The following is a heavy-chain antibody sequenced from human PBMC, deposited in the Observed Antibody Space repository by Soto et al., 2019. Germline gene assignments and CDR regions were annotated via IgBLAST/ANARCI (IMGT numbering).Heavy chain of an antibody. D-gene: IGHD2-15*01. Sequence: PGGSLRLSXAASGFTFSSYGMHWVRQAPGKGLEWVAVIWYDGSNKYYADSVKGRFTISRDNSKNTLYLQMNSLRAEDTAVYYCARDRYCSGGSCSSNWFDPWGQGTLVTVSS. CDR1: GFTFSSYG. CDR3: ARDRYCSGGSCSSNWFDP. CDR2: IWYDGSNK. J-gene: IGHJ5*02. V-gene: IGHV3-33*01.